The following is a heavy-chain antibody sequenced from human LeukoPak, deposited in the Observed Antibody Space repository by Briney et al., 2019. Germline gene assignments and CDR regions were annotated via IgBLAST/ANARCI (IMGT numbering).Heavy chain of an antibody. D-gene: IGHD3-9*01. CDR1: GFTFSSYD. J-gene: IGHJ3*02. V-gene: IGHV3-13*05. CDR3: ARAVPDILTGSGAFDI. CDR2: IGTAGDP. Sequence: PGGSLRLSCAASGFTFSSYDMHWVRHATGKGLEWVSAIGTAGDPYYPGPVKGRFTISRENAKNSLYLQMNSLRAGDTAVYYCARAVPDILTGSGAFDIWGQGTMVTVSS.